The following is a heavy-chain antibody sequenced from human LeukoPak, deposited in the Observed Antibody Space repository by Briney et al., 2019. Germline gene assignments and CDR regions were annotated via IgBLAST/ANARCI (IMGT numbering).Heavy chain of an antibody. D-gene: IGHD3-22*01. CDR3: ARDRGYYDSSGYFDY. CDR2: ISSSSSTI. CDR1: GFTFSSYS. V-gene: IGHV3-48*04. Sequence: GGSLRLSCAASGFTFSSYSMNWARQAPGKGLERVSYISSSSSTIYYADSVKGRFTISRDNAKNSLYLQMNSLRAEDTAVYYCARDRGYYDSSGYFDYWGQGTLVTVSS. J-gene: IGHJ4*02.